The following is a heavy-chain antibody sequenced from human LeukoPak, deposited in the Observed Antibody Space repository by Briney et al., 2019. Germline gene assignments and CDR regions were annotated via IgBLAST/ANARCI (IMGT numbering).Heavy chain of an antibody. D-gene: IGHD3-22*01. J-gene: IGHJ4*02. Sequence: ASVKVSCKASGYTFTSYGISWVRQAPGQGLEWMGWISAYNGNTNYAQKLPGRVTMTTDTSTSTAYMELRSLRPDDTAVYYCARDSYDSSGYYPLPFDYWGQGTLVTVPS. CDR1: GYTFTSYG. CDR2: ISAYNGNT. V-gene: IGHV1-18*01. CDR3: ARDSYDSSGYYPLPFDY.